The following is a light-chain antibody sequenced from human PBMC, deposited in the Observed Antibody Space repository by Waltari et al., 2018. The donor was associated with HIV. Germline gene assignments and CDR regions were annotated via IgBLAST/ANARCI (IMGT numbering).Light chain of an antibody. CDR1: SSDIGRYNF. CDR2: DVS. V-gene: IGLV2-8*01. Sequence: QSALTQPPSASGSPGQSVTISCTGTSSDIGRYNFVSWYQQHPGKAPKLMIYDVSRRPSGVPDRFSGSKSGNTASLTISGLQADDEATYYCCSYAGNNSLLFGGGTKLTVL. CDR3: CSYAGNNSLL. J-gene: IGLJ2*01.